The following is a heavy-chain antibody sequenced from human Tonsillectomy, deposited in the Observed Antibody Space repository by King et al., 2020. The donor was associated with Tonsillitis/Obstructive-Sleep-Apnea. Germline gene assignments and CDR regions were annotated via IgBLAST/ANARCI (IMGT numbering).Heavy chain of an antibody. CDR2: ISGSGAST. D-gene: IGHD5-12*01. V-gene: IGHV3-23*04. CDR1: GFTFSSYA. J-gene: IGHJ4*02. CDR3: AQRGGATSFDY. Sequence: VQLVESGGGLVQPGGSLRLSCAASGFTFSSYAMSWVRQAPGKGLEWVSDISGSGASTYYAVSVKGRVTISRDNSKNTLYLQMNSLRADDTAVYYCAQRGGATSFDYWGQGTLVTVSS.